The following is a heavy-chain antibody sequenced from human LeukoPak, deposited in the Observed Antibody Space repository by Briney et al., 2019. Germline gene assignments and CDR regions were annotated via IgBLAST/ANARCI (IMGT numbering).Heavy chain of an antibody. CDR1: GGSISGSY. V-gene: IGHV4-59*01. Sequence: SETLSLTCTVSGGSISGSYWSWIRQPPGKGLEWIAYMYNSGSTNYNPSLKSRVTISIDTSKNQSSLKLSSLTAADTAIYYCARGIESYGDYGYWGQGILVTVSS. D-gene: IGHD4-17*01. CDR2: MYNSGST. CDR3: ARGIESYGDYGY. J-gene: IGHJ4*02.